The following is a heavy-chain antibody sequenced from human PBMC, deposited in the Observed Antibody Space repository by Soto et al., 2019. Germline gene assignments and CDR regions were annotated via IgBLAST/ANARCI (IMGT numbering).Heavy chain of an antibody. CDR1: GGSISNGGYY. CDR2: IYYSGST. CDR3: ARAPLYPAY. V-gene: IGHV4-31*03. J-gene: IGHJ4*02. D-gene: IGHD2-2*02. Sequence: QVQLQESGPGLVKPSQTLSLTCTVSGGSISNGGYYWSWIRQHPGKGLEWIGYIYYSGSTYYNPSPNXRXTXXVDTSKNQFSLKLTSVTAADTAVYYCARAPLYPAYWGQGTMVTVSS.